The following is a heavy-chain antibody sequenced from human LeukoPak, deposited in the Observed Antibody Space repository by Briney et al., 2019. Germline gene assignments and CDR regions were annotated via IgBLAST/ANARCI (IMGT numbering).Heavy chain of an antibody. J-gene: IGHJ4*02. CDR2: INHSDST. CDR3: ARTYYDYVWGTSRPSYFDY. V-gene: IGHV4-34*01. Sequence: SETLSLTCAVSGGSFRGYYWSWIRQPPGKELEWIGEINHSDSTNYNSSLKSRVTMSVDTSKNQFSLTLSSVTAADTAVYYCARTYYDYVWGTSRPSYFDYWGQGTLVTVSS. D-gene: IGHD3-16*01. CDR1: GGSFRGYY.